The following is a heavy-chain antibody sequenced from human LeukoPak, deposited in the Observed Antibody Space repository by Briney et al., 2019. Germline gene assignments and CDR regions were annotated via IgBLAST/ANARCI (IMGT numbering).Heavy chain of an antibody. CDR2: IYYSGST. V-gene: IGHV4-39*07. J-gene: IGHJ6*03. CDR1: GGSISSSSYY. Sequence: SETLSLTCTVSGGSISSSSYYWGWIRQPPGKGLEWIGSIYYSGSTYYNPSLMSRVTISVDTSKNQFSLKLSSVTAADTAVYYCARVYYYYMDVWGKGTTVTVSS. CDR3: ARVYYYYMDV.